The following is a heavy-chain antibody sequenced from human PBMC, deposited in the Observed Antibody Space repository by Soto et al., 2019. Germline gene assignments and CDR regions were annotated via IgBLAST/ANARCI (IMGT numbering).Heavy chain of an antibody. CDR3: AGRLRRDGYYRRAFDI. V-gene: IGHV1-69*06. CDR2: IIPIFGTA. CDR1: GGTFSSYA. J-gene: IGHJ3*02. Sequence: QVQLVQSGAEVKKPGSSVNVSCKASGGTFSSYAISWVRQAPGQGLAWMGGIIPIFGTANYAQKFQGRVTITADKSTSTAYMELSSLRSEATAVYYFAGRLRRDGYYRRAFDIWGQRTIVTVSS. D-gene: IGHD1-26*01.